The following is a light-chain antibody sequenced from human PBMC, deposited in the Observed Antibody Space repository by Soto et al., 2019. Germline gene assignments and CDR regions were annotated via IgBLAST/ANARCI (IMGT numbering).Light chain of an antibody. J-gene: IGKJ1*01. V-gene: IGKV3-15*01. CDR3: QQYSDWRT. Sequence: ERVVTQSPATLSVSPGERATLSCRTSQSVSSKVAWYQQKPGQAPRLLMYDTSTRATGISARFSGSGSGTEFTLSISSLQSEDFAVYYCQQYSDWRTFGQGTKVDIK. CDR2: DTS. CDR1: QSVSSK.